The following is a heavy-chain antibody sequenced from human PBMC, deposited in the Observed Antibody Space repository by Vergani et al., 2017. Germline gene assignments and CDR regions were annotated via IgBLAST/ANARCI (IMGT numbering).Heavy chain of an antibody. D-gene: IGHD6-19*01. Sequence: EVQLVESGGGLVKPGGSLRLSCAASGFTFSSYAMSWVRQAPGKGLEWVSAISGSGGSTYYADSVKGRFTISRDNSKNTLYLQMNSLRAEDTAVYYCAKVSGPYSSGWYPLGYYGMDVWGQGTTVTVSS. J-gene: IGHJ6*02. V-gene: IGHV3-23*04. CDR1: GFTFSSYA. CDR2: ISGSGGST. CDR3: AKVSGPYSSGWYPLGYYGMDV.